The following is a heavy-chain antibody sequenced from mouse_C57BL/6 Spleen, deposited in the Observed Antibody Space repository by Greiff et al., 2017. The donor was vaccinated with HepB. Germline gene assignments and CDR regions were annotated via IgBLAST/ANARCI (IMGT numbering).Heavy chain of an antibody. D-gene: IGHD3-2*02. Sequence: QVQLQQSGAELVKPGASVKVSCKASGYTFTSYWMHWVKQRPGQGLEWIGRIHPSDSDTNYNQKFKGKATLTGDKSSSTAYMQLSSLTSGDSAVYYCAIGDHLRLRPFAYWGQGTLVTVSA. V-gene: IGHV1-74*01. J-gene: IGHJ3*01. CDR2: IHPSDSDT. CDR3: AIGDHLRLRPFAY. CDR1: GYTFTSYW.